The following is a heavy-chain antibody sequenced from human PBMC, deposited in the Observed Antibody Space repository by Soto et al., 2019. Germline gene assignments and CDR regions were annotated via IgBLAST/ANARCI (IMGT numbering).Heavy chain of an antibody. Sequence: GASVKVSCKASGYTFTGYYIHWVRQAPGQGLEWMGWINPNSGGTNYAQKFQGWVTMTRDTSISTAYMELSRLRSDDTAVYYCARDGSYGYYYYGMDVWGQGTTVTVSS. J-gene: IGHJ6*02. D-gene: IGHD1-26*01. CDR2: INPNSGGT. CDR1: GYTFTGYY. CDR3: ARDGSYGYYYYGMDV. V-gene: IGHV1-2*04.